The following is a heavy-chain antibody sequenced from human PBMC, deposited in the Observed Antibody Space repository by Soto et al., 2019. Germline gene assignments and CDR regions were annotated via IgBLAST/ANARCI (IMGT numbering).Heavy chain of an antibody. V-gene: IGHV3-21*01. CDR2: ISSSSSYI. D-gene: IGHD1-26*01. CDR3: ASSYYCRTGYLNWLVT. Sequence: GGSLRLSCAASGFTFSSHSMHWVRQAPGKGLEWVSSISSSSSYIYYADSVKGRFTISRDNAKNSLYLQMNSLRAEDTAVYYFASSYYCRTGYLNWLVTGGQGALVNVST. J-gene: IGHJ5*02. CDR1: GFTFSSHS.